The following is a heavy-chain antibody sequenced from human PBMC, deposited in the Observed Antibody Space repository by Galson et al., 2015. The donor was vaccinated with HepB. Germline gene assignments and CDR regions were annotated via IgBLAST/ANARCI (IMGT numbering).Heavy chain of an antibody. V-gene: IGHV1-2*02. CDR2: VHPNSGVT. Sequence: SVKVSCKASGYSITDHYIHWVRQAPGQGLEWMGWVHPNSGVTNSAQKFDGRVTMTRDTSISTAYMELSRLRSDDTAVYYCAILDFLTPFDPWGQGTLVTVSS. CDR1: GYSITDHY. CDR3: AILDFLTPFDP. D-gene: IGHD2/OR15-2a*01. J-gene: IGHJ5*02.